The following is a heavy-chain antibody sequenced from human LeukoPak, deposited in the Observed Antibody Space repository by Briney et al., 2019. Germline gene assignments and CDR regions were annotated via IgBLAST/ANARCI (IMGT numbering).Heavy chain of an antibody. J-gene: IGHJ5*02. CDR3: ARGATDTTRWFDP. Sequence: LSLTCTVSGGSISSSSYYWGWIRQPPGKGLEWVSIISRTSESTFYADSVKGRFTISRDNAKNSLYLQMNGLRADDTATYYCARGATDTTRWFDPWGQGTLVTVSS. V-gene: IGHV3-11*06. D-gene: IGHD1-7*01. CDR2: ISRTSEST. CDR1: GGSISSSS.